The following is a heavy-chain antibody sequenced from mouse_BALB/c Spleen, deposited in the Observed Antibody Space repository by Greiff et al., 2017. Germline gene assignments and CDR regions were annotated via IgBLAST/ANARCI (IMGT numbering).Heavy chain of an antibody. Sequence: LVKTGASVKISCTASGYSFTGYYMHWVKQSPGQSLEWIGYISCYNGATSYNQKFKGKATFTVDASSSTAYMQFNSLTSEDSAVYYYARVGEYDERVWFAYWGQGTLVTVSA. CDR3: ARVGEYDERVWFAY. CDR1: GYSFTGYY. V-gene: IGHV1S34*01. J-gene: IGHJ3*01. CDR2: ISCYNGAT. D-gene: IGHD2-12*01.